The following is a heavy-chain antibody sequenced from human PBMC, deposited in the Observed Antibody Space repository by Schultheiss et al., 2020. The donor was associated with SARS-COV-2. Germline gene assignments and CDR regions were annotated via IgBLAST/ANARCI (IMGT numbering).Heavy chain of an antibody. CDR2: IYTSGST. CDR3: AIRQWELLRTKGLGFDY. V-gene: IGHV4-61*02. J-gene: IGHJ4*02. CDR1: GGSISSGSYY. Sequence: SETLSLTCTVSGGSISSGSYYWSWIRQPAGKGLEWIGRIYTSGSTYYNPSLKSRVTISVDTSKNQFSLKLSSVTAADTAVYYCAIRQWELLRTKGLGFDYWGQGTLVTVSS. D-gene: IGHD1-26*01.